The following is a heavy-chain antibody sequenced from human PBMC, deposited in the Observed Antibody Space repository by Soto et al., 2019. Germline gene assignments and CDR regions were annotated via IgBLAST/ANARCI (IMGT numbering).Heavy chain of an antibody. Sequence: QVQLQESGPGLVKPSQTLSLTCTISGGSISSGGYYWSWIRQHPGKGLEWIGYIYYSGSTYYNPSRNSRITISVDTSKNHFSLKLRSVTAADTAVYYCARQREGYNYRYFDYWGQGTLVTVSS. D-gene: IGHD5-12*01. V-gene: IGHV4-31*03. J-gene: IGHJ4*02. CDR2: IYYSGST. CDR1: GGSISSGGYY. CDR3: ARQREGYNYRYFDY.